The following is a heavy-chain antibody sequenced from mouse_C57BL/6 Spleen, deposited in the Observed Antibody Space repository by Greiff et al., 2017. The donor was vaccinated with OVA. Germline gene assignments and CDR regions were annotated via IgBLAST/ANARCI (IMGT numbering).Heavy chain of an antibody. J-gene: IGHJ3*01. Sequence: EVQLQQSGPELVKPGASVKMSCKASGYTFTDYNMHWVKQSHGKSLEWIGYINPNNGGTSYNQKFKGKATLTVNKSSSTAYMELRSLTSEDSAVYYCAVPYYGNSWFAYWGQGTLVTVSA. D-gene: IGHD2-10*01. CDR2: INPNNGGT. CDR3: AVPYYGNSWFAY. CDR1: GYTFTDYN. V-gene: IGHV1-22*01.